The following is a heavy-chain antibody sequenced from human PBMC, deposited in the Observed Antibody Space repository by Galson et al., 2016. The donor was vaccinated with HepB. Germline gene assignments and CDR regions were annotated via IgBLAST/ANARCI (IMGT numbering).Heavy chain of an antibody. V-gene: IGHV5-51*01. Sequence: QSGAEVKKPGESLTISCKGSGYSFNTHWIGWVRQMPGKGLEWVGIIYPGDSDTRYSPSFQGQVSISVDKSISTAYLRWSSLKASDTAVYYCARPNSSGWADWYFDLWGRGTLVTVSS. CDR2: IYPGDSDT. CDR1: GYSFNTHW. CDR3: ARPNSSGWADWYFDL. D-gene: IGHD6-19*01. J-gene: IGHJ2*01.